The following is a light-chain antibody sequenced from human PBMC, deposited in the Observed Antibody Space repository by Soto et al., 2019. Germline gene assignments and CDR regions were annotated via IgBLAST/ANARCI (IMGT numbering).Light chain of an antibody. Sequence: IAMTPSPATLSASPAECPPLSCGASQQIGDTLAWYQQQPGETPTLLIYDASTRVTGVPTRFSGSSSGAEFTPTINSLQPDEFAAYYCQPYNKYPHTFGQGTKVDIK. CDR1: QQIGDT. CDR3: QPYNKYPHT. V-gene: IGKV3-15*01. CDR2: DAS. J-gene: IGKJ1*01.